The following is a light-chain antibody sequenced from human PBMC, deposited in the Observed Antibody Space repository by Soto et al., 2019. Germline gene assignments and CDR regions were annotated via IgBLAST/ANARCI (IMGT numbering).Light chain of an antibody. V-gene: IGKV1-8*01. Sequence: AIRMTQSPSSFSASTGDRVTITCRASQGISSYLAWYQQKPGKAPKLLIYAASTLQSGVPSRFSGSGSGTEFTLTITSLQSEDFALYYCQQYGDWPRTFGQGTKVDIK. CDR1: QGISSY. CDR3: QQYGDWPRT. CDR2: AAS. J-gene: IGKJ1*01.